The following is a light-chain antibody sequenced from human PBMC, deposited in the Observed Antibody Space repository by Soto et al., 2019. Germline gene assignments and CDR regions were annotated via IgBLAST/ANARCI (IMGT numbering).Light chain of an antibody. Sequence: EVVMTQSPATLSVSPGERATLSCRASQTISTNLAWYQQKPGQAHRLLIYGASNRATGIPDRFSGSGSGTDFTLTITRLEPEDFAVYYCQQYGSSLVTFGKGTRLEIK. CDR2: GAS. CDR1: QTISTN. V-gene: IGKV3-20*01. J-gene: IGKJ5*01. CDR3: QQYGSSLVT.